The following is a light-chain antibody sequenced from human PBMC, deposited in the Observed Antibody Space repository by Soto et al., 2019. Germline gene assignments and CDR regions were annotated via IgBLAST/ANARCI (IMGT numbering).Light chain of an antibody. V-gene: IGKV3-20*01. CDR3: LHYGGSPLT. CDR2: DAS. J-gene: IGKJ5*01. Sequence: EIVLTQSPATLSLSPGERATLSCRASQSVSSYLAWYQQTPGQAPRLLIYDASTRTTGIPDRFSGSGSGTDFPLTLGRLEPGDFAVYYCLHYGGSPLTFGQGTRLENK. CDR1: QSVSSY.